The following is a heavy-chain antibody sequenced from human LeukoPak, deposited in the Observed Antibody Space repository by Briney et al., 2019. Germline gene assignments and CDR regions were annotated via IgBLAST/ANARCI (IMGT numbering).Heavy chain of an antibody. CDR3: ARDSRDDSSSWYGTPDAFDI. V-gene: IGHV3-7*01. CDR2: IKQDGSEK. Sequence: GGSLRLSCAASGFTFSSYWMSWVRQAPGKGLEWVANIKQDGSEKYYVDSVKGRFTISRDNAKNSLYLQMNSLRAEDTAVYYCARDSRDDSSSWYGTPDAFDIWGQGTMVTVSS. J-gene: IGHJ3*02. CDR1: GFTFSSYW. D-gene: IGHD6-13*01.